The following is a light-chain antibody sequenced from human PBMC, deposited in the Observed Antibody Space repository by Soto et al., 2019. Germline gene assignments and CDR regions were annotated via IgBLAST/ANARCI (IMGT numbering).Light chain of an antibody. CDR3: QQYNTWLWK. CDR2: GAS. Sequence: EVVMTQSPATLSVSPGERATLSCRASQSVNANLAWYQQKPGQAPRLLIHGASNRATGITARFSGSGFGTEFILSISILQSENFAVYYCQQYNTWLWKLGQGTKVEIK. V-gene: IGKV3-15*01. J-gene: IGKJ1*01. CDR1: QSVNAN.